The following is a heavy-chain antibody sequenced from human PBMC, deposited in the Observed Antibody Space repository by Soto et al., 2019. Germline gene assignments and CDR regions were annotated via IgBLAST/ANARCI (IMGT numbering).Heavy chain of an antibody. CDR2: ISYDGSNK. D-gene: IGHD2-2*01. CDR1: GFTFSNYA. CDR3: ARNPSCSTTCYAVDPEGDY. Sequence: GGSLRLSCAASGFTFSNYAMHWVRQAPGKGLEWVAVISYDGSNKYYADSVKGRFTMSRDNSKNTLYLQMNSLRAEDTAVYYCARNPSCSTTCYAVDPEGDYWGQGTLVTVSS. J-gene: IGHJ4*02. V-gene: IGHV3-30-3*01.